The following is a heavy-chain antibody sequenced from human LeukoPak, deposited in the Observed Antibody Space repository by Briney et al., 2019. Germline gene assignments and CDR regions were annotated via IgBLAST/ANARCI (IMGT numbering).Heavy chain of an antibody. J-gene: IGHJ4*02. CDR3: AKSTLDY. CDR1: GFTFSSYG. Sequence: GGSLRLSCAASGFTFSSYGMHWVRQAPGKGLEWVAVISYDGSNKYYADSVKGRFTISRDNSKNTLYLQMNSLRAEDTAVYYRAKSTLDYWGQGTLVTVSS. V-gene: IGHV3-30*18. CDR2: ISYDGSNK.